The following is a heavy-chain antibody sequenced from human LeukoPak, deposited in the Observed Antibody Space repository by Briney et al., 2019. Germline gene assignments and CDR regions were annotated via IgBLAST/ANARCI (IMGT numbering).Heavy chain of an antibody. CDR1: GYTFTNYG. Sequence: ASVKVSCKASGYTFTNYGISWVRQAPGQGLEWMGWISAYNGNTNYAQKLQGRATVTTDASTSTAYMELRSLRSDDTAVYYCARDLRRYCSSTSCSPGYWGQGTLVTVSS. CDR2: ISAYNGNT. V-gene: IGHV1-18*01. D-gene: IGHD2-2*01. CDR3: ARDLRRYCSSTSCSPGY. J-gene: IGHJ4*02.